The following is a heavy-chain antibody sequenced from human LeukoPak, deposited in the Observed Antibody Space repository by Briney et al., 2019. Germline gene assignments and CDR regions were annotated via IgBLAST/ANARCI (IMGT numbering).Heavy chain of an antibody. CDR2: ISSSSSTI. CDR1: GFAFSSYS. Sequence: GGSLRLSCAASGFAFSSYSMNWVRQAPGKGLEWVSYISSSSSTIYYADSVKGRFTISRDNAKNSLYLQMNSLRAEDTAVYYCARVEGPDIVVVVAAALDYWGQGTLVTVSS. CDR3: ARVEGPDIVVVVAAALDY. V-gene: IGHV3-48*04. D-gene: IGHD2-15*01. J-gene: IGHJ4*02.